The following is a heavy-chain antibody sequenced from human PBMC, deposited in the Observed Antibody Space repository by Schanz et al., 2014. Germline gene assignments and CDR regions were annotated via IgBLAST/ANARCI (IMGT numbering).Heavy chain of an antibody. CDR1: GGSISSHF. D-gene: IGHD1-1*01. Sequence: QVQLQESGPGLVKPSETLSLTCTVSGGSISSHFWSWIRQPPGKGLEWIGYMYHSGSSNYNPSLKSRVTISVDTSKNQFSLKMTSLTAADTAVYFCARGNNDYFYYYMDVWGKGAAVTVSS. J-gene: IGHJ6*03. CDR3: ARGNNDYFYYYMDV. CDR2: MYHSGSS. V-gene: IGHV4-59*11.